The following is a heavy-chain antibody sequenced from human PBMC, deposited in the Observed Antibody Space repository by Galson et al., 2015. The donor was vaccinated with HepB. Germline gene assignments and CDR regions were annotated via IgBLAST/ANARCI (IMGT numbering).Heavy chain of an antibody. J-gene: IGHJ4*02. D-gene: IGHD6-13*01. Sequence: KVPCKASGYTFTNYYMHWVRQAPGQGLEWMGIINPSGGSTSYAQKFQGRVTMTRDTSTSTVYMELSSLRSEDTAVYYCARVPPRREKYSSSQTFDYWGQGTLVTVSS. V-gene: IGHV1-46*03. CDR2: INPSGGST. CDR3: ARVPPRREKYSSSQTFDY. CDR1: GYTFTNYY.